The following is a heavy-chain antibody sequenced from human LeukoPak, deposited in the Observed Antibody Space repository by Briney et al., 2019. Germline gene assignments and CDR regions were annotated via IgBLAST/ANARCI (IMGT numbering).Heavy chain of an antibody. Sequence: ASVTVSFKASGYTFTIYGISWVRQAPGQGLEWMGWISAYNGNTNYAQKLQGRVTMTTDTSTSTAYMELRSLRSDDTAVYYCARDGGSGPPLDPWGQGTLVTVSS. CDR1: GYTFTIYG. J-gene: IGHJ5*02. D-gene: IGHD3-10*01. CDR3: ARDGGSGPPLDP. CDR2: ISAYNGNT. V-gene: IGHV1-18*04.